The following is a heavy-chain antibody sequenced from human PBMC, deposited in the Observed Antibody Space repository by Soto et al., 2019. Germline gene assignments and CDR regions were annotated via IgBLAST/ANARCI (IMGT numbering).Heavy chain of an antibody. CDR2: IIPIFGTA. CDR1: GGTFSSYA. D-gene: IGHD6-13*01. J-gene: IGHJ3*02. Sequence: ASVKVSCKASGGTFSSYAISWVRQAPGQGLEWMGGIIPIFGTANYAQKFQGRVTITADESTSTAYMELSSLRSEDTAVYYCARPGIAGAGTEVGSTFDIWGQGTMVTVS. CDR3: ARPGIAGAGTEVGSTFDI. V-gene: IGHV1-69*13.